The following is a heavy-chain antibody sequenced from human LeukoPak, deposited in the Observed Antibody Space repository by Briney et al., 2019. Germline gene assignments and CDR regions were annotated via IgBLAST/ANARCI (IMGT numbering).Heavy chain of an antibody. J-gene: IGHJ6*02. CDR1: GYSISSGYY. V-gene: IGHV4-38-2*02. CDR2: IYYSGST. CDR3: AHYYGSGSLEYGMDV. D-gene: IGHD3-10*01. Sequence: SETLSLTCTVSGYSISSGYYWGWIRQPPGKGLEWIGSIYYSGSTYYNPSLKSRVTISVDTSKNQFSLKLTSVTAADTAVYYCAHYYGSGSLEYGMDVWGQGTTVTVSS.